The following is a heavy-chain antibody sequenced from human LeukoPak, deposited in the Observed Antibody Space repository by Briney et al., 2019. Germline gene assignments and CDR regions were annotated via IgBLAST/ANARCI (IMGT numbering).Heavy chain of an antibody. CDR3: TTLYGSGNYY. V-gene: IGHV3-15*01. CDR1: GFTFIIAC. CDR2: IKIKTDGGTT. D-gene: IGHD3-10*01. J-gene: IGHJ4*02. Sequence: GRCLSLSCSASGFTFIIACMTGVRGAPGKGLEWGGEIKIKTDGGTTASAATVKGRFHISRDDSKNPRYLQLNSLQIERTAMYYCTTLYGSGNYYWGQGTLVTVSS.